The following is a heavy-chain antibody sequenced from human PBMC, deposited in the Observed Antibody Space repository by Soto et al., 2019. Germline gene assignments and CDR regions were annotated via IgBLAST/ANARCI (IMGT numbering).Heavy chain of an antibody. CDR3: AEVYGSGSYSVDY. D-gene: IGHD3-10*01. CDR2: IYYSGST. CDR1: GGSISSSSYY. J-gene: IGHJ4*02. Sequence: SGTLPLTCTVSGGSISSSSYYWGWIRQPPGKGLEWIGSIYYSGSTYYNPSLKSRVTISVDTSKNQFSLKLSSVTAADTAVYYCAEVYGSGSYSVDYWGQGTLVTVSS. V-gene: IGHV4-39*01.